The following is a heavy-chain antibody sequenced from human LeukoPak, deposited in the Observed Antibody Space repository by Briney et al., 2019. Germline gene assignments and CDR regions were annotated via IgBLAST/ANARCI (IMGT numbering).Heavy chain of an antibody. J-gene: IGHJ4*02. V-gene: IGHV4-34*01. CDR3: ARVTYCSGGSCYSFPDY. Sequence: PSETLSLTCAVYGGSFSGYYWSWIRQPPGKGLEWIGEINHSGSTNYNPSLKSRVTISVDTSKNQFSLKLSSVTAADTAVYYCARVTYCSGGSCYSFPDYWGQGTLVTVSS. CDR2: INHSGST. CDR1: GGSFSGYY. D-gene: IGHD2-15*01.